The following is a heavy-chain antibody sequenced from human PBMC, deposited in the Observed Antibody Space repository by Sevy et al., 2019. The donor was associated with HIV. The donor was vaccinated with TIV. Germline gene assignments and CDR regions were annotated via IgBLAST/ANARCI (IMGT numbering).Heavy chain of an antibody. CDR2: VTPYNGHK. CDR3: ARCLGGLRPWEYNWFDP. Sequence: ASVKVSCKASGYTFASYGISWVRQAPGQGLEWMGWVTPYNGHKKYAQKLQGRVTMTTDTSTSTAYMELRSLRSDDTGVYYWARCLGGLRPWEYNWFDPWGQGTLVTVSS. J-gene: IGHJ5*02. V-gene: IGHV1-18*01. CDR1: GYTFASYG. D-gene: IGHD1-26*01.